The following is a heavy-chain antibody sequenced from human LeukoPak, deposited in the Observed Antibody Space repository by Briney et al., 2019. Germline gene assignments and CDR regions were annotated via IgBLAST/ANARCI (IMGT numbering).Heavy chain of an antibody. CDR3: ATDTDSGGY. J-gene: IGHJ4*02. Sequence: SVKLSCKASGGTLSSYDINWVPQATGQGLEWMGWMNPNRGNTGYAQKSQGRVTMTRNTSISTAYMALSSLRSEDTAVYYCATDTDSGGYWGQGTLVTVSS. V-gene: IGHV1-8*02. CDR2: MNPNRGNT. D-gene: IGHD1-14*01. CDR1: GGTLSSYD.